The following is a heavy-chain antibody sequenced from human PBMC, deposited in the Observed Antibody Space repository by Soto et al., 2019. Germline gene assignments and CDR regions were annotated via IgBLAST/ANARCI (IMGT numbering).Heavy chain of an antibody. J-gene: IGHJ6*02. V-gene: IGHV3-30*18. Sequence: PGGSLRLSCAASGFTFSSYGMHWVRQAPGKGLEWVAVISYDGSNKYYADSVKGRFTISRDNSKNTLYLQMNSLRAEDTAVYYCAKDPKVVVAAKNPLSYYGIDVSGQRTTVTVSS. CDR1: GFTFSSYG. CDR3: AKDPKVVVAAKNPLSYYGIDV. CDR2: ISYDGSNK. D-gene: IGHD2-15*01.